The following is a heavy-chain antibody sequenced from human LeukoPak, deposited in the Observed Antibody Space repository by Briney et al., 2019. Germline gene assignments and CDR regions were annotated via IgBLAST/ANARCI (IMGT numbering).Heavy chain of an antibody. CDR3: ARGRVVIPEGPDY. V-gene: IGHV3-33*01. CDR1: GFTFTSYD. D-gene: IGHD3-10*01. J-gene: IGHJ4*02. CDR2: IWYDGSDK. Sequence: PGGSLRLSCAASGFTFTSYDMHWVRQAPGKGLEWVAVIWYDGSDKFYADSVKGRFTISRDNSKKMLYLQMNSLRAEDTAVYYCARGRVVIPEGPDYWGQGTLVTVSS.